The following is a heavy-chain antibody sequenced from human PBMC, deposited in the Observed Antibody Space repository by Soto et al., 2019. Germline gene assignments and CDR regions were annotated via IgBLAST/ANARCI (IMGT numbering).Heavy chain of an antibody. CDR2: IYYSGST. Sequence: KPSETLSLTCTVSGGSVSSGSYYWSWIRQPPGKGLEWIGYIYYSGSTNYNPSLKSRVTISVDTSKNQFSLKLSSVTAADTAVYYCARDSPYSGSYPIGYYFDYWGQGTLVTVSS. V-gene: IGHV4-61*01. D-gene: IGHD1-26*01. J-gene: IGHJ4*02. CDR3: ARDSPYSGSYPIGYYFDY. CDR1: GGSVSSGSYY.